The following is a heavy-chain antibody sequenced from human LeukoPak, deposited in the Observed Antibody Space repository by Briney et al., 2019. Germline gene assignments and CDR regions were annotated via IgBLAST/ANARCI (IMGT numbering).Heavy chain of an antibody. D-gene: IGHD5-18*01. Sequence: AAVKVSCKASGYTFTGYYMHWVRQAPGQGLEWMGRINPNSGGTNYAQKFQGRVTMTRDTSISTAYMELSRLRSDDTAVYYCARGLRGYSYGPNWFDPWGQGTLVTVSS. V-gene: IGHV1-2*06. CDR2: INPNSGGT. J-gene: IGHJ5*02. CDR3: ARGLRGYSYGPNWFDP. CDR1: GYTFTGYY.